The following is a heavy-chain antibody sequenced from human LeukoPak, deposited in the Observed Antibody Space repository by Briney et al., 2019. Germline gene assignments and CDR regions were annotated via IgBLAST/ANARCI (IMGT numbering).Heavy chain of an antibody. CDR3: AKLRIFGVVIGGNEAFDI. CDR2: ISFDGSNK. V-gene: IGHV3-30*18. J-gene: IGHJ3*02. D-gene: IGHD3-3*01. CDR1: AFTFSSYA. Sequence: QAGGSLRLSCAASAFTFSSYALHWVRQAPGKGLEWVAVISFDGSNKYYADSVKGRFTISRDNSKNTLYLQMNSLRAEDTAVYYCAKLRIFGVVIGGNEAFDIWGQGTMVTVSS.